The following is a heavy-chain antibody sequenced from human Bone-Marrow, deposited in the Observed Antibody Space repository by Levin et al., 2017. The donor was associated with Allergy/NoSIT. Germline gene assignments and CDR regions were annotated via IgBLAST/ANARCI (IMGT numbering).Heavy chain of an antibody. Sequence: PGGSLRLSCAASGFNFNSYAMSWVRQTSGKGLEWVSAISYSGDRTYYADSVKGRFTISRDNSKNTLYLQMNSLRAEDTALYYCAKDRNPETRPDYFDYWGQGTLVTVSS. CDR1: GFNFNSYA. J-gene: IGHJ4*02. CDR3: AKDRNPETRPDYFDY. V-gene: IGHV3-23*01. CDR2: ISYSGDRT. D-gene: IGHD1-14*01.